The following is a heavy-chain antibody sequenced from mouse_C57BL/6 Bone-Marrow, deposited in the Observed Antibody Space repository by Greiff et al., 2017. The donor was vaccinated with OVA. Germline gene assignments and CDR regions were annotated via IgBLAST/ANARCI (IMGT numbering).Heavy chain of an antibody. V-gene: IGHV1-69*01. CDR3: ALYDGPFDY. J-gene: IGHJ2*01. Sequence: VKLQQPGAELVMPGASVKLSCKASGYTFTSYWMHWVKQRPGQGLEWIGEIDPSDSYTNYNQKFKGKSTLTVDKSSSTAYMQLSSLTSEDSAVYYCALYDGPFDYWAQGTTLTVSS. D-gene: IGHD2-3*01. CDR1: GYTFTSYW. CDR2: IDPSDSYT.